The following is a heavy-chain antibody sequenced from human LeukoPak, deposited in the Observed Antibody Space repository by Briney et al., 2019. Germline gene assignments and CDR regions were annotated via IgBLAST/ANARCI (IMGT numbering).Heavy chain of an antibody. CDR3: ARDRNYCSSDRCYDAFDI. J-gene: IGHJ3*02. CDR1: GFNISPFW. D-gene: IGHD2-15*01. CDR2: IRGDGSRL. V-gene: IGHV3-7*01. Sequence: GGSLRLSCVASGFNISPFWMTWVRQAPDKGLEWVANIRGDGSRLYYVDSVKGRFTISRDNAKNSLYLQMSNLRADDTSVYYCARDRNYCSSDRCYDAFDIWGQGSMVTVSS.